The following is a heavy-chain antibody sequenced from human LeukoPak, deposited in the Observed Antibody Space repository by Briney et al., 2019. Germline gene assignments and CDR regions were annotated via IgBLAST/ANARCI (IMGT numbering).Heavy chain of an antibody. D-gene: IGHD3-22*01. CDR2: IIPIFGTA. Sequence: VASVRVSRMASGGTFSSYAISWVRQAPGQGLEWMGGIIPIFGTANYAQKFQGRVTITTDESTSTAYMELSSLRSEDTAVYYCARDGLHGDSSGSGGAFDIWGQGTMVTVSS. J-gene: IGHJ3*02. CDR1: GGTFSSYA. CDR3: ARDGLHGDSSGSGGAFDI. V-gene: IGHV1-69*05.